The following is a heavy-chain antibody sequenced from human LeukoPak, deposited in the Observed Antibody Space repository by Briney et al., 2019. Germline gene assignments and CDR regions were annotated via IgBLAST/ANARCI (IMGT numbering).Heavy chain of an antibody. CDR1: GGSISSGDYY. CDR3: ARDHAYGDERFDY. D-gene: IGHD4-17*01. V-gene: IGHV4-30-4*01. Sequence: SETLSLTCTVSGGSISSGDYYWSWIRQPPEKGLEWIGFIYYSGSTYYNPSLKSRVTISVDTSKDQFSLKLSSVTAADTAVYYCARDHAYGDERFDYWGQGTLVTVSS. CDR2: IYYSGST. J-gene: IGHJ4*02.